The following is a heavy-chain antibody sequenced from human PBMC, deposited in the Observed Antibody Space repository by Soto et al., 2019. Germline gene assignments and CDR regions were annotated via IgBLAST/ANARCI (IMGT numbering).Heavy chain of an antibody. J-gene: IGHJ4*02. CDR1: GYSFTSYW. Sequence: PGESLKISCKGSGYSFTSYWIGWVRQMPGKGLEWMGIIYPGDSDTRYSPSFQGQVTISADKSISTAYLQWSSLKASDTAMYYCARARYCSGGSCYPGSDYWGQGTLVTVSS. CDR2: IYPGDSDT. V-gene: IGHV5-51*01. CDR3: ARARYCSGGSCYPGSDY. D-gene: IGHD2-15*01.